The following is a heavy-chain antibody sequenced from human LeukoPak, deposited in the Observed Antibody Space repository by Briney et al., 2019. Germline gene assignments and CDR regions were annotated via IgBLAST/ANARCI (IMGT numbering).Heavy chain of an antibody. Sequence: RSLRLSCAASGFAFSAFSLHWVRQAPGQGPEWVAVISSHGGTKYYGDSVKGRFTISRDNSKNTVYLEMNSPTTDDTAVYFCAKESAFDNWYFDLWGRGTLVTVSS. CDR2: ISSHGGTK. D-gene: IGHD3-9*01. CDR3: AKESAFDNWYFDL. J-gene: IGHJ2*01. CDR1: GFAFSAFS. V-gene: IGHV3-30*18.